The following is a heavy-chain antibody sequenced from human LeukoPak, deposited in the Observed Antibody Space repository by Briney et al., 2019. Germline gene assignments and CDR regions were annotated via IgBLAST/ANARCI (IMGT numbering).Heavy chain of an antibody. CDR2: ISGSGGST. Sequence: GGSLRLSCAASGFTFSSYAMSWVRQAPGKGLEWVSAISGSGGSTYYADSVKGRFTISRDNSKNTLYLQMNSLRAEDTAVYYCATSPGYSGDLWYYYMDVWGKGTTVTVSS. CDR3: ATSPGYSGDLWYYYMDV. J-gene: IGHJ6*03. V-gene: IGHV3-23*01. D-gene: IGHD5-12*01. CDR1: GFTFSSYA.